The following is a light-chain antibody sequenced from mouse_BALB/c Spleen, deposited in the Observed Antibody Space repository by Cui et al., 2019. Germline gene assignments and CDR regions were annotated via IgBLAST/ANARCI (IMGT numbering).Light chain of an antibody. Sequence: DIQMTQSPASLSASVGETVTITCRASVNIQNYLAWYQQKQGKSPQLLVYNAKTLADGVPSRFSGSGSGTQYSLKINSLQPEDFGSYYCQHFWSTPLTFGAGTKLELK. V-gene: IGKV12-41*01. CDR1: VNIQNY. CDR2: NAK. CDR3: QHFWSTPLT. J-gene: IGKJ5*01.